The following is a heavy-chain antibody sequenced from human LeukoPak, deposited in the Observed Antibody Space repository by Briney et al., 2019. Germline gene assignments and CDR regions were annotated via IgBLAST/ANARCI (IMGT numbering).Heavy chain of an antibody. Sequence: ASVKVSCKASGGTFSSYAISWVRQAPGQGLEWMGGIIPIFGTANYAQKFQGRVTMTRDTSTSTVYMELSSLRSEDTAVYYCARAPPEIVVVPAAECWFDPWGQGTLVTVSS. CDR1: GGTFSSYA. D-gene: IGHD2-2*01. CDR3: ARAPPEIVVVPAAECWFDP. J-gene: IGHJ5*02. V-gene: IGHV1-69*05. CDR2: IIPIFGTA.